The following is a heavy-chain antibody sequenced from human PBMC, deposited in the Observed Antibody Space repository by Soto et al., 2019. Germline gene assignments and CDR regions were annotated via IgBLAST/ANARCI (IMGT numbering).Heavy chain of an antibody. CDR3: ARDRGWKTFDY. CDR1: GLTFRNYW. CDR2: INPDGSEE. J-gene: IGHJ4*02. D-gene: IGHD6-19*01. Sequence: EVHLGESGGGLVQPGGSLRLSCAASGLTFRNYWMTWVRQAPGRGLEWVAHINPDGSEEDYVDSLKGRFTISRDNAKNSLYLQMNSLRAEDTAVYFCARDRGWKTFDYWGQGTLVTVAS. V-gene: IGHV3-7*05.